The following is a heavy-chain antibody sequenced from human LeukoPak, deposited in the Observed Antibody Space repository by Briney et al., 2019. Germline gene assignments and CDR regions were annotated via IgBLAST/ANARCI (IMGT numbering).Heavy chain of an antibody. V-gene: IGHV3-21*01. D-gene: IGHD1-26*01. J-gene: IGHJ4*02. CDR1: GFTFSSYS. CDR2: ISSSSSYI. CDR3: ATTGSGSYYDY. Sequence: GGSLRLSCAASGFTFSSYSMNWVRQAPGKGLEWVSSISSSSSYIYYSDSVKGRFTISRDNAKNTLFLQMNSLRAEDTAVYYCATTGSGSYYDYWGQGTLVTVSS.